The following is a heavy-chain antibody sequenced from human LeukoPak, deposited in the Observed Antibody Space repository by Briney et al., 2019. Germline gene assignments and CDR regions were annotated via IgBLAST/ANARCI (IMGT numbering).Heavy chain of an antibody. CDR3: ARGWELDP. J-gene: IGHJ5*02. CDR2: IKQDGSEK. D-gene: IGHD1-26*01. V-gene: IGHV3-7*05. Sequence: ETLPLTCTVSGGSISSSYWSWVRQAPGKGLEWVANIKQDGSEKYYVDSVKGRFTISRDNAKNSLYLQMNSLRVEDTAVYYCARGWELDPWGQGTLVTVSS. CDR1: GGSISSSY.